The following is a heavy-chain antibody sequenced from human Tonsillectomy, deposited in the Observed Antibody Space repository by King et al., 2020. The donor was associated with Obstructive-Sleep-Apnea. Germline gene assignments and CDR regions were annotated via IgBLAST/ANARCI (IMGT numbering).Heavy chain of an antibody. Sequence: VQLVESGGGVVQPGRSLRLSCAASGFTFSSYGMHWVRQAPGKGLEWVAVIWYDGSNKYYADSVKGRFTISRDNSKNTLYLQMNSLRAEDTAVYYCARDPTSMVRGVIKTGNWFDPWGQGTLVTVSS. CDR1: GFTFSSYG. V-gene: IGHV3-33*01. CDR2: IWYDGSNK. CDR3: ARDPTSMVRGVIKTGNWFDP. J-gene: IGHJ5*02. D-gene: IGHD3-10*01.